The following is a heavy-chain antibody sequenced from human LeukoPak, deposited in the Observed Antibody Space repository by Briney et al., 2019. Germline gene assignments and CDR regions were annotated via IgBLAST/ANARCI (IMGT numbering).Heavy chain of an antibody. CDR3: AKNLPYCSSTSCYSDY. CDR1: GVTFSKYV. D-gene: IGHD2-2*01. J-gene: IGHJ4*02. CDR2: VNTGGGYT. Sequence: PGGSLRLSCAVSGVTFSKYVMSWVRQAPGKGLEWVSGVNTGGGYTYYADSVKGRFTISRDNSKNTLYLQMNSLRAEDTAVYYCAKNLPYCSSTSCYSDYWGQGTLVTVSS. V-gene: IGHV3-23*01.